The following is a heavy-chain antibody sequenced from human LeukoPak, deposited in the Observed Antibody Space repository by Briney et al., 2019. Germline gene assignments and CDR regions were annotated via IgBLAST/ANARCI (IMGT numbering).Heavy chain of an antibody. CDR2: ISAYSGNA. J-gene: IGHJ4*02. D-gene: IGHD7-27*01. Sequence: ASVKVSCKASGYTFTQYGINWVRQVPGQGLEWMGGISAYSGNAKNEQKMQGRVAMTTDPSTNTAYLELGSLTSDDTAVYYCARGGIVWGSQATNPFDYWGQGTLVTVSS. CDR1: GYTFTQYG. CDR3: ARGGIVWGSQATNPFDY. V-gene: IGHV1-18*01.